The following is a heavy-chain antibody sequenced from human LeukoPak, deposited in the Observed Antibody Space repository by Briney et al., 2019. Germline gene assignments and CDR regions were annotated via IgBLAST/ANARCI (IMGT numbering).Heavy chain of an antibody. CDR3: ASGGVEMATIWYY. Sequence: SETLSLTCTVSGGSISSYYWSWIRQPPGKGLQWIGCIYYSGSTNYNPSLKSRVTISVDTSKNQFSLKLSSVTAADTAVYYCASGGVEMATIWYYWGQGTLVTVSS. CDR2: IYYSGST. J-gene: IGHJ4*02. CDR1: GGSISSYY. V-gene: IGHV4-59*01. D-gene: IGHD5-24*01.